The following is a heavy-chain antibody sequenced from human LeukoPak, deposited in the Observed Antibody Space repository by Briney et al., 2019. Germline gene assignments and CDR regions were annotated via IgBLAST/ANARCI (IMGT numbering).Heavy chain of an antibody. CDR3: ARVGEYHLLYYFDY. CDR1: SFTFNSYG. J-gene: IGHJ4*02. D-gene: IGHD2-2*01. Sequence: ASVKVSCKTSSFTFNSYGITWVRQAPGQGLEWKGWVSAYDGGTNYSEKLQGRVTMTTDTSSSTAYMELRSLRFDDTAVYYCARVGEYHLLYYFDYWGQGTLVTVSS. CDR2: VSAYDGGT. V-gene: IGHV1-18*01.